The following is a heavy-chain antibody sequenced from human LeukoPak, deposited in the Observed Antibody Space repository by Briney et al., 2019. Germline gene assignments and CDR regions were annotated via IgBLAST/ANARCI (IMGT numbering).Heavy chain of an antibody. CDR1: GFTFSSYS. CDR2: ISSSSSTI. V-gene: IGHV3-48*04. D-gene: IGHD3-16*02. Sequence: GGSLRLSCAASGFTFSSYSMNWVRQAPGKGLEWVSYISSSSSTIYYADSVKGRFTISRDNAKNSLYLQMNSLRAEDTAVYYCARDADDYVWGSYPLFDYWGQGTLVTVSS. J-gene: IGHJ4*02. CDR3: ARDADDYVWGSYPLFDY.